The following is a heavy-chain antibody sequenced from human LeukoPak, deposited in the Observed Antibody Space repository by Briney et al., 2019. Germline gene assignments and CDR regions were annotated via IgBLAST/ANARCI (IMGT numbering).Heavy chain of an antibody. CDR1: GFSFGSYA. CDR3: AREHIAATGTGWFDP. Sequence: PGRSLRLSCVGSGFSFGSYAIHWVRQAPGEGLEWLAVISYDGSSKYYADSVKGRFTISRDNSKNTLYLQMNSLRVADTAVYFCAREHIAATGTGWFDPWGQGTLVTVSS. V-gene: IGHV3-30-3*01. D-gene: IGHD6-13*01. CDR2: ISYDGSSK. J-gene: IGHJ5*02.